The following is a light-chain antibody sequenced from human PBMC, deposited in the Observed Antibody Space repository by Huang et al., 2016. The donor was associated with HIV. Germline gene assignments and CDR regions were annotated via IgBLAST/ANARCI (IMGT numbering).Light chain of an antibody. CDR1: QSVSTN. Sequence: EVVLTQSPGTLSVSPGERANLSCRASQSVSTNLAWYQCKPGQAPRLLIFGASTRATDIPARFSGSGSGTDCTLTISSLESEDFAVYYCQQYDNWPPLTFGGGTRVDIK. CDR3: QQYDNWPPLT. J-gene: IGKJ4*01. CDR2: GAS. V-gene: IGKV3-15*01.